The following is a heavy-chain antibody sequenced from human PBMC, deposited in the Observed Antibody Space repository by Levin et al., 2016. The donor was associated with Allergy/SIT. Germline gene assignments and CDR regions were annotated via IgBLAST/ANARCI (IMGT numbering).Heavy chain of an antibody. CDR3: AKDSRFGELLSFDY. Sequence: WIRQPPGKGLEWVSAISGSGGSTYYADSVKGRFTISRDNSKNTLYLQMNSLRAEDTAVYYCAKDSRFGELLSFDYWGQGTLVTVSS. V-gene: IGHV3-23*01. D-gene: IGHD3-10*01. CDR2: ISGSGGST. J-gene: IGHJ4*02.